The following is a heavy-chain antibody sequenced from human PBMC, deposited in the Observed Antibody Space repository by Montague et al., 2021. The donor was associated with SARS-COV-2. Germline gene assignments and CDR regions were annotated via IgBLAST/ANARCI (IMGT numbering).Heavy chain of an antibody. CDR1: GGSISSSSYD. J-gene: IGHJ3*02. CDR2: IYYSGST. V-gene: IGHV4-39*01. CDR3: AGSPPGIAAAGTVAAFDI. Sequence: SETLSLTCTVSGGSISSSSYDWGWIRQPPGKGLEWIGCIYYSGSTYYYPSLKIRVTISVDTSKNPFSLKLSSVTAADTAVYYCAGSPPGIAAAGTVAAFDIWGQGTMVTVSS. D-gene: IGHD6-13*01.